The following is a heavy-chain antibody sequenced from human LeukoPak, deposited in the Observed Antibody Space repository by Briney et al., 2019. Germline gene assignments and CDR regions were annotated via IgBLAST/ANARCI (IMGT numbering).Heavy chain of an antibody. CDR1: GYTFISYG. CDR3: ASPRLVTGAFDI. Sequence: TSVKVSCKASGYTFISYGMSWVRQAPGQGLEWMAWISAYKGNTNYAQKFQGRVTMTTDSSTNTAYLELRSLRSDDTAVYYCASPRLVTGAFDIWGQGTTVTVSS. CDR2: ISAYKGNT. J-gene: IGHJ3*02. V-gene: IGHV1-18*01. D-gene: IGHD3-9*01.